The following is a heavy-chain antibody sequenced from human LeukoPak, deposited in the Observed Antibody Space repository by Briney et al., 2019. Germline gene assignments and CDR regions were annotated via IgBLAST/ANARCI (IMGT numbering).Heavy chain of an antibody. D-gene: IGHD2-2*01. CDR1: GGTFSSYA. CDR2: IIPIFGTA. V-gene: IGHV1-69*05. CDR3: VRGAVVVPGPTYYNWFDP. J-gene: IGHJ5*02. Sequence: PRASVKVSCKASGGTFSSYAISWVRQAPGQGLEWMGGIIPIFGTANYAQKFQGRVTITTDESTSTAYMELSSLRSEDTAVYYCVRGAVVVPGPTYYNWFDPWGQGTLVTVSS.